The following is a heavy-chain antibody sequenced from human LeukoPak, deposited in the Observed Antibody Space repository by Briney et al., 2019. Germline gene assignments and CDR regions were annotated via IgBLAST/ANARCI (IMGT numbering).Heavy chain of an antibody. J-gene: IGHJ4*02. CDR1: GFIFSSYW. Sequence: GGSLRLSCAASGFIFSSYWMSWVRQAPGKGLEWVANIKPDGGEIYYVDSVKGRFTISRDNAKNSLYLQMNSLRADDTAVYYCARDPSNTSGWYAYLDSWGQGTLVTVSS. CDR3: ARDPSNTSGWYAYLDS. V-gene: IGHV3-7*05. D-gene: IGHD6-19*01. CDR2: IKPDGGEI.